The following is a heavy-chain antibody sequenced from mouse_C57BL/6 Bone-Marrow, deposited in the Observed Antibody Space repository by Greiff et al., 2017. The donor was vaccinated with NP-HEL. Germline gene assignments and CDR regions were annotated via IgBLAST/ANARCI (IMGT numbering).Heavy chain of an antibody. CDR3: ATGLRPYAMDY. CDR2: IDPSDSET. D-gene: IGHD2-4*01. CDR1: GYTFTSYW. Sequence: QVQLQQPGAELVRPGSSVKLSCKASGYTFTSYWMHWVKQRPIQGLEWIGNIDPSDSETHYNQKFKDKATLPVDKSSSTAYMQLSSLTSEDSAVYYCATGLRPYAMDYWGQGTSVTVSS. V-gene: IGHV1-52*01. J-gene: IGHJ4*01.